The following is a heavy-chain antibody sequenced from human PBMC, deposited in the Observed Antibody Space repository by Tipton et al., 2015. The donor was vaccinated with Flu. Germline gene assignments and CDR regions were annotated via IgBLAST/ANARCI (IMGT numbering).Heavy chain of an antibody. CDR3: ARGDFTIFGVVTQLDH. CDR1: GFTFSSYS. CDR2: ISNLGRYI. D-gene: IGHD3-3*01. Sequence: SLRLSCAASGFTFSSYSMNWARQAPGKGLEWVSSISNLGRYIYYADSVKGRFTISRDNAKNSLYLQMNSLRAEDTAVYYCARGDFTIFGVVTQLDHWGQGTLVTVSS. J-gene: IGHJ4*02. V-gene: IGHV3-21*01.